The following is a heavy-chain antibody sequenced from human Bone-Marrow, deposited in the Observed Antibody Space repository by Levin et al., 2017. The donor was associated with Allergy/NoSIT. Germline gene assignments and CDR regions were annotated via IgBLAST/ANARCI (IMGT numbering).Heavy chain of an antibody. Sequence: SETLSLTCTVSGDSISSRNSYWGWIRQSPGQGLEWIGIMYYTGSSYYNPSLKSRVTISLDTSKNQFSLKLTSVTAADTAVYYCDRYSSSSGSFDFWGQGALVTVSS. V-gene: IGHV4-39*07. J-gene: IGHJ4*02. CDR2: MYYTGSS. D-gene: IGHD6-6*01. CDR1: GDSISSRNSY. CDR3: DRYSSSSGSFDF.